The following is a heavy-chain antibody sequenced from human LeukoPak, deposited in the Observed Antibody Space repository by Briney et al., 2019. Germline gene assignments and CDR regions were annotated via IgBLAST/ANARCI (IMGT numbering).Heavy chain of an antibody. D-gene: IGHD3-3*01. CDR3: ARDSYYDFWSGYYRFDY. V-gene: IGHV3-48*03. CDR2: ISSSGSTI. Sequence: GGSLRLSCAASGFTFSSYEMNWVRQAPGKGLEWVSYISSSGSTIYYADSVKGRFTISRDNAKNSLYLQMNSLRAEDTAVYYCARDSYYDFWSGYYRFDYGGQGTLVTVSS. J-gene: IGHJ4*02. CDR1: GFTFSSYE.